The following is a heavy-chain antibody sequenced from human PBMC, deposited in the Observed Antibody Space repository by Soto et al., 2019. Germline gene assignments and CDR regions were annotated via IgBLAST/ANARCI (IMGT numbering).Heavy chain of an antibody. CDR1: GFTFTSYY. Sequence: EVQLVESGGGLVQPGGSLRLSCAASGFTFTSYYMSWVRQAQGKGLEWVANVNEDGSEGYYVDSVKGRFTVSRDNAKDPPYLQNHRLRGEEQAVFYWAEWGGAGSDYWGQGTLVTVSS. V-gene: IGHV3-7*01. CDR3: AEWGGAGSDY. CDR2: VNEDGSEG. J-gene: IGHJ4*02. D-gene: IGHD1-26*01.